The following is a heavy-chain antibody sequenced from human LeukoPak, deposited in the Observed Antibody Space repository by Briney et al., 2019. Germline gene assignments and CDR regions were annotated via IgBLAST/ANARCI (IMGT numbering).Heavy chain of an antibody. V-gene: IGHV1-69*05. CDR3: ARDSGGWTFDI. CDR2: IIPIFGTA. CDR1: GGTFSSYA. D-gene: IGHD2-8*02. Sequence: GASVKVSCKASGGTFSSYAISWVRQAPGQGLEWMGGIIPIFGTANYAQKFQGRVTMTTDTSTTTVDMELSSLRSEDTAIYYCARDSGGWTFDIWGQGTMVTVSS. J-gene: IGHJ3*02.